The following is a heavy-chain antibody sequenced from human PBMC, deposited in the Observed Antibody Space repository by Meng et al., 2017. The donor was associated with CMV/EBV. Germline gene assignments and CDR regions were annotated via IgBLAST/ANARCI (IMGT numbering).Heavy chain of an antibody. D-gene: IGHD4-17*01. V-gene: IGHV3-43D*03. Sequence: GESLKISCAASGFTFDDYAMHWVRQAPGKGLEWVSLISWDGGSTYYADSVKGRFTISRYKSKNSLYLQMNSLRAEDTALYYCAKEWDDYGDYRGGMDVWGQGTTVTISS. CDR2: ISWDGGST. J-gene: IGHJ6*02. CDR1: GFTFDDYA. CDR3: AKEWDDYGDYRGGMDV.